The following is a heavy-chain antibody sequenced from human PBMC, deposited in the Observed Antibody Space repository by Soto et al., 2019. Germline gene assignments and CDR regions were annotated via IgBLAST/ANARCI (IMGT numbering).Heavy chain of an antibody. J-gene: IGHJ4*02. V-gene: IGHV3-33*01. Sequence: GGSLRLSCAASGFTFSSYGMHWVRQAPGKGLEWVAVIWYDGSNKYYADSVKGRFTISRDNSKNTLYLQMNSLRAEDTAVYYCASQITSDFWSGYGPFDYWGQGTLVTVSS. CDR2: IWYDGSNK. CDR1: GFTFSSYG. CDR3: ASQITSDFWSGYGPFDY. D-gene: IGHD3-3*01.